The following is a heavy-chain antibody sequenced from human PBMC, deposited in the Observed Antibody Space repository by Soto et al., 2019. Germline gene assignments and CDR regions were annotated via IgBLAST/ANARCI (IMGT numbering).Heavy chain of an antibody. V-gene: IGHV1-69*12. D-gene: IGHD3-10*01. CDR1: GGTLSSYA. CDR2: FIPIFGTA. CDR3: GGDRGEDYYYGMDV. Sequence: VQLVQSGAEVKKPGSSVKVSCKASGGTLSSYAISWVRQAPGQGLEWMGGFIPIFGTADYAQKFQGRVTIAADESTSTAYKELSSLRSEDTAVYYWGGDRGEDYYYGMDVWGQGTTVTVSS. J-gene: IGHJ6*02.